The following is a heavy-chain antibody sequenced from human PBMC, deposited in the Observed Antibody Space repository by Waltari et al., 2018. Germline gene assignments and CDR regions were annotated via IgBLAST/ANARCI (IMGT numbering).Heavy chain of an antibody. CDR3: ASLPGMENWFDP. CDR1: GGSISSSSYY. CDR2: IYYSVST. J-gene: IGHJ5*02. Sequence: QLQLQESGPGLVKPSETLSLTCTVSGGSISSSSYYWGWIRQPPGKGLEWIGRIYYSVSTDYNPSLKSRVTISVDTSKNQFSLKLSSVTAADTAVYYFASLPGMENWFDPWGQGTLVTVSS. D-gene: IGHD3-10*01. V-gene: IGHV4-39*01.